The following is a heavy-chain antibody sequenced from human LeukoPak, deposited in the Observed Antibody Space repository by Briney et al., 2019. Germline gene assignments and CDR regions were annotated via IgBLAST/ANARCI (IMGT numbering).Heavy chain of an antibody. V-gene: IGHV4-34*01. CDR1: GGSFSGYY. CDR2: INHSGST. J-gene: IGHJ6*04. Sequence: SETLSLTCAVYGGSFSGYYWSWIRQPPGKGLEWIGEINHSGSTNYNPSLKSRVTISVDTSKNRFSLKLSSVTAADTAVYYCARAPSLYGSGSYYTPYYYYGMDVWGKGTTVTVSS. D-gene: IGHD3-10*01. CDR3: ARAPSLYGSGSYYTPYYYYGMDV.